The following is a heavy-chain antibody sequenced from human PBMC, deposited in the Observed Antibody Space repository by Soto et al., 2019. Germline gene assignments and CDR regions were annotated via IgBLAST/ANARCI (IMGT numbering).Heavy chain of an antibody. CDR2: ISGYNGDT. CDR1: GYTFTRYG. Sequence: QGQLVQSGAEVKKPGASVKVSCKASGYTFTRYGISWVRQAPGQGLEWMGWISGYNGDTKYAQKFQGRVTMTIDTSMTTAFTAPTTLTADDTAVYYCANNGKPPYYYYGLDVWGQGTTFTLSS. J-gene: IGHJ6*02. D-gene: IGHD1-26*01. CDR3: ANNGKPPYYYYGLDV. V-gene: IGHV1-18*01.